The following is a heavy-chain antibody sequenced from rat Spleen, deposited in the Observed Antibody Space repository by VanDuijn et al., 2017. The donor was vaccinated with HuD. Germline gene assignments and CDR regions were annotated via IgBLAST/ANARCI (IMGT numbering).Heavy chain of an antibody. Sequence: QVQLKESGPGLVQTSETLTLTCTVSGFSLTSYSVSWVRQPTGKGLEWMGVIWTGGSTDYNSAPKSRLSISRDTSKSQIYLKMNSLQTDDTATYFCARADVAAISTDGIWGQGIMVTVSS. CDR3: ARADVAAISTDGI. D-gene: IGHD1-2*01. CDR1: GFSLTSYS. V-gene: IGHV2-30*01. J-gene: IGHJ2*01. CDR2: IWTGGST.